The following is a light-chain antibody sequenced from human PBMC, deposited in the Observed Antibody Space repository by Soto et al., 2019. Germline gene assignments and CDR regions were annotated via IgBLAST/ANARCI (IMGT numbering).Light chain of an antibody. CDR1: NNDMGNYDY. CDR3: SSYAGSNNFV. J-gene: IGLJ3*02. V-gene: IGLV2-8*01. CDR2: EVF. Sequence: QSALAQPPSASGSPGQSVTFSCTGTNNDMGNYDYVSWYQQEPGKAPRLLIYEVFHRPSGVSHRFSGSKSGNTASLTVSGLEAEDEADYYCSSYAGSNNFVFGTGTKLTVL.